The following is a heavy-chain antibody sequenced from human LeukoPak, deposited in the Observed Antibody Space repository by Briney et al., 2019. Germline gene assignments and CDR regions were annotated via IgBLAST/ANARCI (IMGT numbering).Heavy chain of an antibody. CDR3: AKDLERHIVVVTASAVDY. J-gene: IGHJ4*02. CDR1: GFTFSSYG. Sequence: GGSLRLSCAASGFTFSSYGMHWVRQAPGKGLEWVAVISYDGSNKYYADSVEGRFTISRDNSKNTLYLQMNSLRAEDTAVYYCAKDLERHIVVVTASAVDYWGQGTLVTVSS. D-gene: IGHD2-21*02. CDR2: ISYDGSNK. V-gene: IGHV3-30*18.